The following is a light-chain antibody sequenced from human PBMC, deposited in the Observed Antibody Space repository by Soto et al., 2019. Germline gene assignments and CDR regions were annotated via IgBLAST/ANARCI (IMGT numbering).Light chain of an antibody. CDR2: AAS. V-gene: IGKV1-39*01. Sequence: DIQITQAPSSLSASVGDRVTITCRASQTISTYLNWYQQIPGKAPKLLIYAASTLQSGVPSGFSGSGSGTDFTLTINSLQPEDFATYCCLQSHGIPYTFGQGTKLEIK. CDR1: QTISTY. J-gene: IGKJ2*01. CDR3: LQSHGIPYT.